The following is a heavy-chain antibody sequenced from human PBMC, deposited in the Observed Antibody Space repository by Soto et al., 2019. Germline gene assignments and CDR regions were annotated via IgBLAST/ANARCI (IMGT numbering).Heavy chain of an antibody. CDR2: ISTGGSDK. CDR1: GFTFTTST. D-gene: IGHD6-19*01. Sequence: QVQLLETGGGVVQPGGSLRLACAASGFTFTTSTMHWVRQTPGKGLEWVAVISTGGSDKDYADSVKGRFTISRDNSQSTLSLQMNSLRPDDTAIYYCASQPGPAVYFFHDWGRGALVTVSS. V-gene: IGHV3-30-3*01. J-gene: IGHJ4*02. CDR3: ASQPGPAVYFFHD.